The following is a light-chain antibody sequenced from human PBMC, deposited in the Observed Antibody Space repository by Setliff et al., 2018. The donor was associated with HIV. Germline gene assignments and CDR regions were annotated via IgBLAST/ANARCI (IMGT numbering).Light chain of an antibody. CDR2: DVN. Sequence: SALTQPASVSGSPGQSITISCTGTSSDVGGYNFVSWYQQHPGKAPKLMIYDVNNRPSGVSHRFSGSKSGNTASLTISGLQTEDEADYYCSSFTSISTLIFGGGTKVTVL. CDR3: SSFTSISTLI. V-gene: IGLV2-14*03. J-gene: IGLJ2*01. CDR1: SSDVGGYNF.